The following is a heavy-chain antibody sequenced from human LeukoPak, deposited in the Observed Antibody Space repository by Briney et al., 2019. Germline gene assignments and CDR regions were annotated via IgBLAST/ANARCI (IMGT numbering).Heavy chain of an antibody. V-gene: IGHV4-39*07. CDR2: IYYSGST. D-gene: IGHD3-10*01. CDR1: GGSVSSSSYY. CDR3: AALWVWFGELADY. J-gene: IGHJ4*02. Sequence: SETLSLTCTVSGGSVSSSSYYWGWIRQPPGKGLEWIGSIYYSGSTYYNPSLKSRVTISVDTSKNQFSLKLSSVTAADTAVYYCAALWVWFGELADYWGQGTLVTVSS.